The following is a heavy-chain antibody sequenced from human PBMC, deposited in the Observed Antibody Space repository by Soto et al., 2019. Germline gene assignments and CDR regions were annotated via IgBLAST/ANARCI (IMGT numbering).Heavy chain of an antibody. CDR2: INHSGST. J-gene: IGHJ3*02. CDR1: GGSFSGYY. Sequence: KPSETLSLTCAVYGGSFSGYYWSWIRQPPGKGLEWIGEINHSGSTNYNPSLKSRVTISVDTSKNQFSLKLSSVTAADTAVYYCARTAGTFDNFWSGYGYDIWGPGTKVTVSS. D-gene: IGHD3-3*01. CDR3: ARTAGTFDNFWSGYGYDI. V-gene: IGHV4-34*01.